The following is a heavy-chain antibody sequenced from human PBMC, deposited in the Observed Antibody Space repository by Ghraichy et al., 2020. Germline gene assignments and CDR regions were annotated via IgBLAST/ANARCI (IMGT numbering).Heavy chain of an antibody. Sequence: TLSLTCAVSGDSISSGSISRGGSSWSWIRQPPGKGLEWIGYIYESGSTFYNPSLKSRVSFSLDRSKNQFSLSLTSVTAADTAVYYCDREAGGYDTDWFDPWGQGSL. J-gene: IGHJ5*01. CDR3: DREAGGYDTDWFDP. CDR1: GDSISSGSISRGGSS. CDR2: IYESGST. D-gene: IGHD5-12*01. V-gene: IGHV4-30-2*01.